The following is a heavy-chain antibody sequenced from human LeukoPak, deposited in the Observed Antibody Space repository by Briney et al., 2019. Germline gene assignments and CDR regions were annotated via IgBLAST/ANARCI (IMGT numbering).Heavy chain of an antibody. V-gene: IGHV4-4*02. CDR3: ARESVVVVAASPNYYYYYGMDV. CDR2: IYHSGST. D-gene: IGHD2-15*01. Sequence: PSETLSLTCAVSGGSISSSNWWSWVRQPPGKGLEWIGEIYHSGSTNYNPSLKSRVTISVDKSKNQFSLKLSSVTAADTAVYYCARESVVVVAASPNYYYYYGMDVWGQGTTVTVSS. CDR1: GGSISSSNW. J-gene: IGHJ6*02.